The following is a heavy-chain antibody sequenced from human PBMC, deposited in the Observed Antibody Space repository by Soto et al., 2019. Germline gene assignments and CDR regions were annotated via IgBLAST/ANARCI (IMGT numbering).Heavy chain of an antibody. CDR2: IVDSSGRP. V-gene: IGHV3-23*01. CDR3: AKWLRSGSYYCDY. Sequence: EVQLLESGGGLVQPGGSLRLSCAASGFTFSSYAMSWVRQAPGKGLEWVSIVDSSGRPYYTDSVKGRFTVSRDNSQNTVYLQMNSLRVEDTAVYYCAKWLRSGSYYCDYWGQGTLVTVSS. D-gene: IGHD1-26*01. CDR1: GFTFSSYA. J-gene: IGHJ4*02.